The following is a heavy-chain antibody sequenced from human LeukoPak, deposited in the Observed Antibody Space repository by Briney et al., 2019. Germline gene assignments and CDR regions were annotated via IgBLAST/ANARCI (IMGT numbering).Heavy chain of an antibody. D-gene: IGHD2/OR15-2a*01. CDR1: GFTFSNAY. V-gene: IGHV3-21*01. CDR2: ISSSSSYI. J-gene: IGHJ4*02. CDR3: ARDLSPRRVIAGELLY. Sequence: GGSLRLSCAASGFTFSNAYMNWVRQAPGKGLEWVSSISSSSSYIYYADSVKGRFTISRDNAKNSLYLQMNSLRAEDTAVYYCARDLSPRRVIAGELLYWGQGTLVTVSS.